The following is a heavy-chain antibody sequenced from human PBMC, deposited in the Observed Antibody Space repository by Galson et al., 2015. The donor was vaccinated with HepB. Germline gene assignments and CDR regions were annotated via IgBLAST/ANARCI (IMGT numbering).Heavy chain of an antibody. V-gene: IGHV3-73*01. J-gene: IGHJ4*02. CDR3: TRHMVGDDDYFDY. D-gene: IGHD1-26*01. CDR1: GFTFSGSA. Sequence: SLRLSCAASGFTFSGSAMHWVRQASGKGLEWVGRIRSKANSYAKAYAASVKGRFTISRDDSKNTAYLQMNSLKTEDTAVYYCTRHMVGDDDYFDYWGQGTLVTVSS. CDR2: IRSKANSYAK.